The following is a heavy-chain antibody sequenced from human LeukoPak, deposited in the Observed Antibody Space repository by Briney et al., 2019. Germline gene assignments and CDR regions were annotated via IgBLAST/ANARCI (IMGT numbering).Heavy chain of an antibody. D-gene: IGHD3-3*01. CDR2: ISGSGGST. V-gene: IGHV3-23*01. Sequence: GGSLRLSCAASGFTFSSYWMTWVRQAPGKGLEWVSAISGSGGSTYYADSVKGRFTISRDNSKNTLYLQMNSLRAEDTAVYYCAKDRRAGDYDFWSGYYDYWGQGTLVTVSS. CDR3: AKDRRAGDYDFWSGYYDY. CDR1: GFTFSSYW. J-gene: IGHJ4*02.